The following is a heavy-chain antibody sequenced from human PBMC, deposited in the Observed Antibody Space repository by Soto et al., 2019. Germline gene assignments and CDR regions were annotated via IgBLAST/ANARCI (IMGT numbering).Heavy chain of an antibody. D-gene: IGHD1-26*01. CDR1: GGSISISNW. Sequence: QVQLQESCPGLVKPSETLSLTCAVSGGSISISNWWSWVRQTPGKGLEWIGQIHHSGSTNYSPSLTSRVTLSVDKSKHQFSLKMNSVTAADTAVYYCARGGYYFYMDVWGKGTTVTVSS. CDR3: ARGGYYFYMDV. J-gene: IGHJ6*03. CDR2: IHHSGST. V-gene: IGHV4-4*02.